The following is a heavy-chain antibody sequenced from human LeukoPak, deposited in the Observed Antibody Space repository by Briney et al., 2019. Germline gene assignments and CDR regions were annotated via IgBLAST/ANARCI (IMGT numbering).Heavy chain of an antibody. J-gene: IGHJ5*02. CDR1: GGSISSYY. Sequence: SETLSLTCTVSGGSISSYYWSWIRQPSGKGLEWIGYIYYSGSTNYNPSLKSRVTISVDTSKNQFSLKLSSVTAADTAVYYRARAIFRTSNWFDPWGQGTLVTVSS. CDR2: IYYSGST. V-gene: IGHV4-59*01. CDR3: ARAIFRTSNWFDP. D-gene: IGHD3-9*01.